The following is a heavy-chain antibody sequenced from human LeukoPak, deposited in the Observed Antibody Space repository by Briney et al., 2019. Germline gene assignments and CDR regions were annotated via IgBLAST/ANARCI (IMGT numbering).Heavy chain of an antibody. CDR3: ARDRGGDGYNYGY. V-gene: IGHV1-2*02. D-gene: IGHD5-24*01. CDR2: INPNSGGT. CDR1: GYTFTGYY. Sequence: GASVKVSCKASGYTFTGYYMHWVRQAPGQGPEWMGWINPNSGGTNYAQKFQGRVTMTRDTSISTAYMELSRLRSDDTAVYYCARDRGGDGYNYGYWGQGTLVTVSS. J-gene: IGHJ4*02.